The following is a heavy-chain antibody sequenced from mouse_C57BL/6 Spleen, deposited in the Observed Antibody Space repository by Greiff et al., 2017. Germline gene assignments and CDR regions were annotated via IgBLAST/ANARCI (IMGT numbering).Heavy chain of an antibody. CDR3: AKGDYYGSSSAWFAY. J-gene: IGHJ3*01. D-gene: IGHD1-1*01. CDR1: GFSLTSYG. Sequence: QVTLKVSGPGLVAPSQSLSITCTVSGFSLTSYGVSWVRQPPGKGLEWLGVIWGDGSTNYHSALISRLSISKDNSKSQVFLKLNSLQTDDTATYYCAKGDYYGSSSAWFAYWGQGTLVTVSA. V-gene: IGHV2-3*01. CDR2: IWGDGST.